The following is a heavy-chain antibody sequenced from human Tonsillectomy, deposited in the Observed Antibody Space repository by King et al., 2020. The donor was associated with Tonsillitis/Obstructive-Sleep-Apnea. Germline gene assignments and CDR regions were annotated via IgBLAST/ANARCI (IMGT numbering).Heavy chain of an antibody. CDR2: ISSSSSYT. J-gene: IGHJ4*02. D-gene: IGHD2-21*01. V-gene: IGHV3-11*06. CDR3: ASFAVGFYFDY. Sequence: VQLVESGGGLVRPGGSLRLSCAVSGFTFSDYYMCWIRQAPGKGLEWVSYISSSSSYTNYGDSVKGRFTISRVNAKNSLYLQMNSLRVEDTAVYYCASFAVGFYFDYWGQGTLVTVSS. CDR1: GFTFSDYY.